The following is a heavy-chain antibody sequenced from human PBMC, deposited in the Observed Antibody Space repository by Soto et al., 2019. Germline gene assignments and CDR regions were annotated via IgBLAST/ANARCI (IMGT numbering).Heavy chain of an antibody. CDR2: IYYSGST. V-gene: IGHV4-59*01. CDR1: GGSISSYY. CDR3: ARDFSYQLGWFDP. J-gene: IGHJ5*02. D-gene: IGHD2-2*01. Sequence: SETLSLTCTVSGGSISSYYWSWIRQPPGKGLEWIGYIYYSGSTNYNPSIKSRITISVDTSKNQFSLKLSSVTVADTVVYYCARDFSYQLGWFDPWGQGTLVTVSS.